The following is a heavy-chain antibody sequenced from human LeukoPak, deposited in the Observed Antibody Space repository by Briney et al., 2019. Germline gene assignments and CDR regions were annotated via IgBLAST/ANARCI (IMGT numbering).Heavy chain of an antibody. CDR3: ARDRYDVLTGYYSFDY. Sequence: TLSLTCAVYGGSFSGYYWSWIRQPPGKGLEWIGEINHSGSTNYNPSLKSRVTISVDTSKNQFSLKLSSVTAADTAVYYCARDRYDVLTGYYSFDYWGQGTLVTVSS. CDR2: INHSGST. V-gene: IGHV4-34*09. D-gene: IGHD3-9*01. CDR1: GGSFSGYY. J-gene: IGHJ4*02.